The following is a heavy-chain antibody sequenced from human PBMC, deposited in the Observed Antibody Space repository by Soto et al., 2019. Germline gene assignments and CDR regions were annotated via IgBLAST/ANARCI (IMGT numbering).Heavy chain of an antibody. Sequence: EVQLVESGGGLVQPGGSLRLSCAASGFTFSRHWMHWVRQAPGKGLEWVSRVNGDGYTTTYTDSVKGRFTISRDNAKNTVYLQMNSLRVDGTAVYYCARVRQPVATILGYWGQGILVTVSS. CDR2: VNGDGYTT. CDR1: GFTFSRHW. D-gene: IGHD5-12*01. V-gene: IGHV3-74*01. CDR3: ARVRQPVATILGY. J-gene: IGHJ4*02.